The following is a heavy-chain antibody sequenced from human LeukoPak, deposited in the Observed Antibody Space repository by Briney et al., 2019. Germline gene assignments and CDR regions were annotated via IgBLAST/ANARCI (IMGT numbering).Heavy chain of an antibody. V-gene: IGHV4-39*01. CDR2: IYYSGST. Sequence: SETLSLTCTVSGGSISSSSYYWGWIRQPPGTGLEWIGSIYYSGSTYYNPSLKSRVTISVDTSKNQFSLKLSSVTAADTAVYYCARTEAFFQWLFDYWGQGTLVTVSS. CDR1: GGSISSSSYY. J-gene: IGHJ4*02. D-gene: IGHD6-19*01. CDR3: ARTEAFFQWLFDY.